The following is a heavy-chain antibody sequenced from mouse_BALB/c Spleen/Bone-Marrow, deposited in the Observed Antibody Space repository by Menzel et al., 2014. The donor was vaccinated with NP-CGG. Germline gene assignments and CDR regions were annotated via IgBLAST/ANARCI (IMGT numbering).Heavy chain of an antibody. V-gene: IGHV1S56*01. CDR2: IYPGNVNT. CDR1: GYTFTSYY. CDR3: ARQGSSGFYAMDY. D-gene: IGHD3-1*01. J-gene: IGHJ4*01. Sequence: VQLQQSGPELVKPGASVRISCKASGYTFTSYYIHWVKQRPGQGLEWIGWIYPGNVNTKYNEKSKGKATLTADKSSSTAYMQLSSLTSEDSAVYFCARQGSSGFYAMDYWGQGTSVTVSS.